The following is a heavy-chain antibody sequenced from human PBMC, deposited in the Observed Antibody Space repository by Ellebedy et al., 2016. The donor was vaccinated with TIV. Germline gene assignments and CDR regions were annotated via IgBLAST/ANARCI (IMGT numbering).Heavy chain of an antibody. CDR2: IYYSGST. CDR3: ARDTDTAMFDY. CDR1: GGSISSYY. V-gene: IGHV4-59*01. Sequence: SETLSLTXTVSGGSISSYYWSWIRQPPGKGLEWIGYIYYSGSTNYNPSLKSRVTISVDTSKNQFSLKLSSVTAADTAVYYCARDTDTAMFDYWGQGTLVTVSS. J-gene: IGHJ4*02. D-gene: IGHD5-18*01.